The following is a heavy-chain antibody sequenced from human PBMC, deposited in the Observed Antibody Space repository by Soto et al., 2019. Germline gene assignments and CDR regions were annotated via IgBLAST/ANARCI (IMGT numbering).Heavy chain of an antibody. CDR1: GYTFTSYD. J-gene: IGHJ6*02. CDR3: AGRIGYCSGGSCYVYGMDV. V-gene: IGHV1-8*01. CDR2: MNPNSGNT. D-gene: IGHD2-15*01. Sequence: ASVKVSCKASGYTFTSYDINWVRQATGQGLEWMGWMNPNSGNTGYAQKFQGRVTMTRNTSISTAYMELSSLRSEDTAVYYCAGRIGYCSGGSCYVYGMDVWGQGTTVTDSS.